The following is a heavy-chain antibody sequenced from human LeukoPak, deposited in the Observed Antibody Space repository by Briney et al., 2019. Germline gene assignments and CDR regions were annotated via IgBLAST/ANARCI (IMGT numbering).Heavy chain of an antibody. CDR1: GFTFGTYW. D-gene: IGHD2-2*01. V-gene: IGHV3-7*01. CDR2: MKQDGSEK. CDR3: ARIYCSSTNCYRHFDY. Sequence: GGSLRLSCTASGFTFGTYWMTWVRQAPGKGLEWVANMKQDGSEKYYVDPVKGRFTISRDNAKNSLYLQMNSLRAEDTAVYYCARIYCSSTNCYRHFDYWGQGTLVTVSS. J-gene: IGHJ4*02.